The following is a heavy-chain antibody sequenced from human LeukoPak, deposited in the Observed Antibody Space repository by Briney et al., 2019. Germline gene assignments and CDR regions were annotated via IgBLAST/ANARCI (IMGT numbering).Heavy chain of an antibody. J-gene: IGHJ4*02. CDR3: AKKEYYYDSSGYYYEFVDY. D-gene: IGHD3-22*01. Sequence: PGGSLRLSCAASGFTYSSYAMRWVRQAPGKALEWVSAISGSGGSTYYADSVKGRFTISGDNSKNTLYLQMNSLRAEDTAVYYCAKKEYYYDSSGYYYEFVDYWGQGTLVTVSS. CDR1: GFTYSSYA. CDR2: ISGSGGST. V-gene: IGHV3-23*01.